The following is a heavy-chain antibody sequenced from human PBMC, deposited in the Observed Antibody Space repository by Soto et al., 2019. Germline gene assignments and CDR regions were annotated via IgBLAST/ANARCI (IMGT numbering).Heavy chain of an antibody. CDR3: AREDTANGGAFDI. V-gene: IGHV1-46*01. J-gene: IGHJ3*02. CDR1: GYTFISYY. D-gene: IGHD5-18*01. Sequence: GASVKVSCKASGYTFISYYMNWVRQAPGQGLEWMGMINPSGGSTSYAQKFQGRATMTRDTSTSTVYMELSSLRSEDTAVYYCAREDTANGGAFDIWGQETMVTVS. CDR2: INPSGGST.